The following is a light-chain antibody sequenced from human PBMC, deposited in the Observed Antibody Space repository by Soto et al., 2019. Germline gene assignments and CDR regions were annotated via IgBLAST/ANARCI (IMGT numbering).Light chain of an antibody. Sequence: DVVVTQSPLSLPVALGQAASISCKSSQSLAHSDGNTYLSWFHQRPGQSPRRLIHKVSHRDSGVPDRFSGSGSGTDFTLKSSRVEVEDVGTYYCLQRIHWPWTFGQGTKLELK. CDR1: QSLAHSDGNTY. CDR3: LQRIHWPWT. CDR2: KVS. V-gene: IGKV2-30*02. J-gene: IGKJ1*01.